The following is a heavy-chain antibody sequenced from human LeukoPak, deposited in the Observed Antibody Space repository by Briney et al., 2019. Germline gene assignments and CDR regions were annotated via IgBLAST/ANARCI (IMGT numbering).Heavy chain of an antibody. J-gene: IGHJ4*02. V-gene: IGHV4-4*09. CDR2: ITASGNT. CDR1: GDSISSSY. Sequence: SETLSLTCTVSGDSISSSYWNWIRQTPGKGLEWIGYITASGNTNYNPSLKSRIIISVDMSKNQFSLKLSSVTAADTAVYYCARLIPGTTGLRKNYFDYWGQGTLVTVSS. D-gene: IGHD1-20*01. CDR3: ARLIPGTTGLRKNYFDY.